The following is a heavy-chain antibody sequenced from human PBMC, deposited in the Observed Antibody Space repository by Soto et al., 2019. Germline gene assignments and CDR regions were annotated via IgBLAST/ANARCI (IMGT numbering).Heavy chain of an antibody. CDR1: GGTFSSFL. Sequence: QVQLVQSGAEVKTPGSSVKVSCKASGGTFSSFLMGWVRQAPGQGLEWMGGIIPVFGTATYAQKFQGRVTITADDSTSTVYMELSGLKSEDTAVYYCILDCTSMSCYGYLGVDVWGHGTTVTVSS. V-gene: IGHV1-69*01. J-gene: IGHJ6*02. D-gene: IGHD2-2*01. CDR3: ILDCTSMSCYGYLGVDV. CDR2: IIPVFGTA.